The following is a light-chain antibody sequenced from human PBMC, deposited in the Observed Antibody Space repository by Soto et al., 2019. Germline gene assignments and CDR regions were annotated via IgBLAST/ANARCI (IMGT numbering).Light chain of an antibody. CDR2: AAS. CDR3: QKYNSALALT. J-gene: IGKJ4*01. Sequence: DIQITQSPSSLSASVGDRVTITCRASQGISKYLAWYQQKPGKVPKLLIYAASTLQSGVPSRFSGSGSGTDFTLTISSLQPEDVATYYCQKYNSALALTFGGGTKVDIK. V-gene: IGKV1-27*01. CDR1: QGISKY.